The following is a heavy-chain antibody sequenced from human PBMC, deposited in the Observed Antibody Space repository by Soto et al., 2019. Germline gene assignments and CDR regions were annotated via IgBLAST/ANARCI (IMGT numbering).Heavy chain of an antibody. CDR2: ISYDGSNK. Sequence: PGGSLRLSCAASGFTFSSYGMHWVRQAPGKGLEWVAVISYDGSNKYYADSVKGRFTISRDNSKNTLYLQMNSLRAEDTAVYYCAKSGRGYDIPYWGQGTLVTVSS. CDR1: GFTFSSYG. CDR3: AKSGRGYDIPY. V-gene: IGHV3-30*18. J-gene: IGHJ4*02. D-gene: IGHD3-9*01.